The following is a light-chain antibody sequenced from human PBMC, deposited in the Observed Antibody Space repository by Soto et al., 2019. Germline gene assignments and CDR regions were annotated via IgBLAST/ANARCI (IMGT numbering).Light chain of an antibody. CDR2: GAS. CDR1: QSVSSSY. Sequence: EIVLTQSPGTLSLSPGERATLSCRVSQSVSSSYLAWYQQKPGQAPRLLIYGASSRATGIPARFSGSGSGTDFTLTISRLEPEDCAVYYCQQYGSSPPWTFGQGTKVEIK. V-gene: IGKV3-20*01. J-gene: IGKJ1*01. CDR3: QQYGSSPPWT.